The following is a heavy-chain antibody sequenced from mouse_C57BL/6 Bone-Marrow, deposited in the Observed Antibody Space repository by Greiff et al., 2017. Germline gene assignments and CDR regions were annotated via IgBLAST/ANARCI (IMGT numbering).Heavy chain of an antibody. Sequence: DVHLVESGEGLVKPGGSLKLSCAASGFTFSSYAMSWVRQTPEKRLEWVAYISSGGDYIYYADTVKGRFTISRDNARNTLYLQMSSLKSEDTAMYYCTYYSSPGNWYFDVWGTGTTVTVSS. D-gene: IGHD2-5*01. V-gene: IGHV5-9-1*02. CDR3: TYYSSPGNWYFDV. J-gene: IGHJ1*03. CDR1: GFTFSSYA. CDR2: ISSGGDYI.